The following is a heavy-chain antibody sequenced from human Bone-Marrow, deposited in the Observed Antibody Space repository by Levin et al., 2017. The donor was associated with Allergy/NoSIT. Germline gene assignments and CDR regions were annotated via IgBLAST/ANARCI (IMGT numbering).Heavy chain of an antibody. Sequence: GESLKISCAASGFAFSRYDMHWVRQPTGKGLEWVSGIGTAAETYYPASVKGRFTISRENAKNSFYLQMNSLSAGDTAVYYCARGLAGVTFYMDVWGKGTTVTVSS. V-gene: IGHV3-13*04. J-gene: IGHJ6*03. CDR1: GFAFSRYD. CDR2: IGTAAET. D-gene: IGHD6-19*01. CDR3: ARGLAGVTFYMDV.